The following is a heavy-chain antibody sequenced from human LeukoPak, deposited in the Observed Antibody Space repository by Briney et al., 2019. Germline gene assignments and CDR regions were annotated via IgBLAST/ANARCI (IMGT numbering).Heavy chain of an antibody. Sequence: GGSLRLSCAASGFTFSSYGMHWVRQAPGKGLEWVAFIRYDGSNKYYADSVKGRFTISRDNSKNTLYLQTNSLRAEDTAVYYCANGGYCSSTSCYPFPLPPDYWGQGTLVTVSS. CDR2: IRYDGSNK. J-gene: IGHJ4*02. CDR3: ANGGYCSSTSCYPFPLPPDY. D-gene: IGHD2-2*01. CDR1: GFTFSSYG. V-gene: IGHV3-30*02.